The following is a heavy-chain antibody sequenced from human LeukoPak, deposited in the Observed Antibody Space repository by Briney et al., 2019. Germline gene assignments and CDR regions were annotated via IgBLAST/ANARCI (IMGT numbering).Heavy chain of an antibody. CDR2: IYYSGTT. V-gene: IGHV4-59*01. D-gene: IGHD3-22*01. CDR1: GGSISSYY. Sequence: SETLSLTCTVSGGSISSYYWNWIRQPPGKGLEWIGYIYYSGTTNYNPSLKSRVSMSVDTSKNQFSLKLSSVTAADTAVYYCARVTGYMIEDYFDYWGQGTLVTVSS. CDR3: ARVTGYMIEDYFDY. J-gene: IGHJ4*02.